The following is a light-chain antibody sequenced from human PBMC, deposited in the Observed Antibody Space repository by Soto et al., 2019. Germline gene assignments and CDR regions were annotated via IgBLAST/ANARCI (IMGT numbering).Light chain of an antibody. CDR2: GAS. CDR3: QQRSNWPPWT. Sequence: IVLTQSPGTLSLSPGERATLSCRASQTIGSRFLAWYQLKPGQSPRLLIYGASSRATAIPDRFSGSWSGTDFTLTISSLEPEDFAVYYCQQRSNWPPWTFGQGTKVDIK. CDR1: QTIGSRF. V-gene: IGKV3D-20*02. J-gene: IGKJ1*01.